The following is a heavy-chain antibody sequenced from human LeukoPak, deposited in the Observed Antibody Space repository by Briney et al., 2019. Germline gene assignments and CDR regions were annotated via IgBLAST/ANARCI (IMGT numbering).Heavy chain of an antibody. J-gene: IGHJ6*02. D-gene: IGHD3-16*01. CDR3: ARKGSYEYGMDV. Sequence: ASVKVSCKASGYTFTNYAMHWVRQAPGQRLEWMGWINAGNGNTKYSQKFQGRVTITRDTSASTAYMELSSLRSEDTAVYYCARKGSYEYGMDVWGQGTTVTVSS. V-gene: IGHV1-3*01. CDR2: INAGNGNT. CDR1: GYTFTNYA.